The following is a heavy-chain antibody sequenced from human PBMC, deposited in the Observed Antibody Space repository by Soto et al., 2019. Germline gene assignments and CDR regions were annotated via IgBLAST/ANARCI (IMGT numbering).Heavy chain of an antibody. V-gene: IGHV4-34*01. CDR2: INHSGST. CDR1: GGSFSGYY. D-gene: IGHD3-10*01. Sequence: PSETLSLTCAVYGGSFSGYYWSWIRQPPGKGLEWIGEINHSGSTNYNPSLKSRVTISVDTSKNQFSLKLSSVTAADTAVYYCAGPRGGSGSYYYMDVWGKGTTVTVSS. CDR3: AGPRGGSGSYYYMDV. J-gene: IGHJ6*03.